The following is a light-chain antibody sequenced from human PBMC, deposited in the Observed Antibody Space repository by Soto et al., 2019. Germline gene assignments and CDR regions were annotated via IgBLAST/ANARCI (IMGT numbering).Light chain of an antibody. V-gene: IGKV3-20*01. CDR1: QSITNNY. CDR2: LAS. CDR3: QQYGSSPWT. J-gene: IGKJ1*01. Sequence: EIVLTQSPSTLSLSPGERATLSCRASQSITNNYLAWYQQKPGQAPRLLIYLASNRAAGIPDRFSGSGSGADFTLTINRLEPEDFAVYHCQQYGSSPWTFGQGTKVDIK.